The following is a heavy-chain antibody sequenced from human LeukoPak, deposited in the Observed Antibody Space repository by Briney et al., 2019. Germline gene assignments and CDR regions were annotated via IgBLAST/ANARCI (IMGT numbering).Heavy chain of an antibody. V-gene: IGHV4-59*01. D-gene: IGHD3-22*01. Sequence: SETLSLTCTVSGGSISSYYWSWIRQPPGKGLEWIGYVYYTGSTNYNPSLKSRVTISLDTSKNQFSLKLNSVTAADTAVYYCARGVGDSSGYYPQYNWFDPWGQGTLVTVSS. CDR3: ARGVGDSSGYYPQYNWFDP. CDR1: GGSISSYY. J-gene: IGHJ5*02. CDR2: VYYTGST.